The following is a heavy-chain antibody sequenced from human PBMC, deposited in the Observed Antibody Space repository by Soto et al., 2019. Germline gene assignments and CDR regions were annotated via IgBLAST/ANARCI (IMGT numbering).Heavy chain of an antibody. V-gene: IGHV3-74*01. D-gene: IGHD2-15*01. CDR2: INSDGSVS. J-gene: IGHJ6*03. CDR3: ARGDCVGGTCYSLAGSFYYYMDV. CDR1: GFTFSNYW. Sequence: EVQLVESGGGLVQPGGSLRLSCAASGFTFSNYWMYWVRQAPGKGLVWVSRINSDGSVSSYADSVKGRLTISRDNVKHTGYLQMDGLRAEDTAVYYCARGDCVGGTCYSLAGSFYYYMDVWGKGTTVTVFS.